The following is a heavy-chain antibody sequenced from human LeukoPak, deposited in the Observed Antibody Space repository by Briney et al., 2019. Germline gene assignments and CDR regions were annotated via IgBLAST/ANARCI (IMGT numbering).Heavy chain of an antibody. Sequence: GGSLRLSCTASGFNFGDYAMSWFRQASGKGLEWVGFIRSKAYGGTIEYAASVRPRFTMSREDSKNIAYLQMNSLKAEDTAVYYCTRNRDNWTSPTRDCFDPWGQGTLVTVSS. J-gene: IGHJ5*02. CDR2: IRSKAYGGTI. CDR3: TRNRDNWTSPTRDCFDP. CDR1: GFNFGDYA. D-gene: IGHD3-9*01. V-gene: IGHV3-49*03.